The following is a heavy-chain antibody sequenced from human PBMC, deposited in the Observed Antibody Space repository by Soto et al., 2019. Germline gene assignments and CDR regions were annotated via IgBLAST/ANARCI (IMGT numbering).Heavy chain of an antibody. V-gene: IGHV3-74*01. CDR1: GFVFSSYW. J-gene: IGHJ2*01. Sequence: EVQLVESGGGLVQPGGSLRLSCAGSGFVFSSYWMHWVRQVPGKGLVWVSRITNDGSSTTYADSVNGRFTISRDNGKNTLYLQMNSLGAEDTAVYYCARGMQGSRYFVRWGRGTLVTVSS. CDR3: ARGMQGSRYFVR. CDR2: ITNDGSST.